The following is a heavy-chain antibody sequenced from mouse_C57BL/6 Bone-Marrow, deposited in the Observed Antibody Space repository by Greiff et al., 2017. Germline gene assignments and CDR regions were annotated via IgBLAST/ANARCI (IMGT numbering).Heavy chain of an antibody. J-gene: IGHJ2*01. V-gene: IGHV1-15*01. CDR2: IDPETGGP. Sequence: QVQLQQSGAELVRPGASVTLSCKASGYTFTDYEMHWVKQTPVHGLEWIGAIDPETGGPAYNQKFKGKAILTADKSSSTAYMELRSLTSEDSAVYYCTREGVDGYYACDYWGQGTTLTVAS. CDR1: GYTFTDYE. D-gene: IGHD2-3*01. CDR3: TREGVDGYYACDY.